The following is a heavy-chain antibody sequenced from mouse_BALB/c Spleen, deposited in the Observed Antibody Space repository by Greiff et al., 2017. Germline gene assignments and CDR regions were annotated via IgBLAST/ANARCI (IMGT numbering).Heavy chain of an antibody. D-gene: IGHD2-3*01. CDR3: ARLHDGYYVPYAMDY. Sequence: EVKLLESGGGLVQPGGSRKLSCAASGFTFSSFGMHWVRQAPEKGLEWVAYISSGSSTIYYADTVKGRFTISRDNPKNTLFLQMTSLRSEDTAMYYCARLHDGYYVPYAMDYWGQGTSVTVSS. V-gene: IGHV5-17*02. CDR2: ISSGSSTI. J-gene: IGHJ4*01. CDR1: GFTFSSFG.